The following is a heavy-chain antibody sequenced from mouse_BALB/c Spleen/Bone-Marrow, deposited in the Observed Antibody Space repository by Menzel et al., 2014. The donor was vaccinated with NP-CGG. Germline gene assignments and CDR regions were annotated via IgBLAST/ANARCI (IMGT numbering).Heavy chain of an antibody. V-gene: IGHV14-3*02. CDR2: IDPTKGYI. CDR3: ALITAATFSYWYFDV. CDR1: GFNIKDTY. J-gene: IGHJ1*01. D-gene: IGHD1-2*01. Sequence: DVKLVESGAELVKPGASVKLSCTASGFNIKDTYMHWMKRRPEQGLEWIGRIDPTKGYIIYDPKFQGKATITADTTSNTAYLQLSSLTSEDTAVYYCALITAATFSYWYFDVWGAGTTVTVSS.